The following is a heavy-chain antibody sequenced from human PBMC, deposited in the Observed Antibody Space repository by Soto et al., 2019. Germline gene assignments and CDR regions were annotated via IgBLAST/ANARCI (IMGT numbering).Heavy chain of an antibody. V-gene: IGHV3-11*01. CDR1: GFTLSDYY. CDR2: ITTSGTTI. D-gene: IGHD3-16*01. J-gene: IGHJ3*02. CDR3: ARHHRYGGNAFDI. Sequence: QVQLVESGGDLVKPGGSLRLSCAACGFTLSDYYMSWIRQAPGKGLEWVSYITTSGTTIFYADSVKGRFTISRDNAKNSLSLQMNSLRAEDTAVYYCARHHRYGGNAFDIWGQGTTVTVSS.